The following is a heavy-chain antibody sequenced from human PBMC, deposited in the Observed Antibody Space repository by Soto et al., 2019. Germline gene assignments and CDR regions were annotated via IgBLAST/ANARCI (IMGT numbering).Heavy chain of an antibody. CDR3: ARKTTGTHPFDL. V-gene: IGHV3-23*01. CDR2: IGVSGTGL. Sequence: LRLSCAASGFTFSNYAMHWVRQAPGKGLEWVSGIGVSGTGLYYADSVKGRFTISRDNPRNTLDLQMSSLRVDDTAVYYCARKTTGTHPFDLWGQGTPVTVSS. D-gene: IGHD3-10*01. CDR1: GFTFSNYA. J-gene: IGHJ4*02.